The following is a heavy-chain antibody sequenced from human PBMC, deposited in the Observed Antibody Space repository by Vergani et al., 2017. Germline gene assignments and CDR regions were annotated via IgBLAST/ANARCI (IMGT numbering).Heavy chain of an antibody. V-gene: IGHV1-8*01. Sequence: QVQLVQSGAEVKKPGASVKVSCKASGYTFISHDINWVRQATGQGLEWMGWMNPKSDFPGNAQKFQGRVIMTRDTSINTAYMELKNLASEDTAVYYCARGRVWFDPWGQGTLVIVSS. CDR2: MNPKSDFP. CDR1: GYTFISHD. CDR3: ARGRVWFDP. J-gene: IGHJ5*02.